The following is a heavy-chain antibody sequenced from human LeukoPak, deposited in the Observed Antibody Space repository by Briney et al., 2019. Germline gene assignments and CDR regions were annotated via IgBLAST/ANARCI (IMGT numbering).Heavy chain of an antibody. CDR2: ISSSSSYI. V-gene: IGHV3-21*01. D-gene: IGHD3-10*01. Sequence: GGSLRLSCAASGFTFSSYSMNWVRQAPGKGLEWVSSISSSSSYIYYADLVKGRFTISRDNAKNSLYLQMNSLRAEDTAVYYCASLGELYYYYYYGMDVWGQGTTVTVSS. CDR1: GFTFSSYS. J-gene: IGHJ6*02. CDR3: ASLGELYYYYYYGMDV.